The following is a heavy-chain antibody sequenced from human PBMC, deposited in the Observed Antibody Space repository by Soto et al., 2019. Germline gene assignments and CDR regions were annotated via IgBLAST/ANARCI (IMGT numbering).Heavy chain of an antibody. CDR1: GFTFNSYW. Sequence: EVQLVESGGGLVQPGGSLRLSCAASGFTFNSYWMHWVRQAPGKGLVWVSRINSDGSSTTYADSVKGRFTISRDNAKNTLYLQMNSLGAEDTAVYYCARGGGYTYGPFDYWGQGTLVTVSS. CDR2: INSDGSST. CDR3: ARGGGYTYGPFDY. D-gene: IGHD5-18*01. V-gene: IGHV3-74*01. J-gene: IGHJ4*02.